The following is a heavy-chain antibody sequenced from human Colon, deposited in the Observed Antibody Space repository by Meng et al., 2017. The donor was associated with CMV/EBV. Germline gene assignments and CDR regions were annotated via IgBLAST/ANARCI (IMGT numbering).Heavy chain of an antibody. V-gene: IGHV3-43D*03. CDR2: IDWDGGNT. Sequence: GGSLRLSCAASGFIFEDYAIHWVRQVPGKGLEWVSLIDWDGGNTYYADAVKGRFTISRDNSKDSLYLQMNSLRVEDTALYYCAKDLTAYYHTTGGADFSGMDVWGLGTTVTVSS. CDR1: GFIFEDYA. CDR3: AKDLTAYYHTTGGADFSGMDV. J-gene: IGHJ6*02. D-gene: IGHD3-9*01.